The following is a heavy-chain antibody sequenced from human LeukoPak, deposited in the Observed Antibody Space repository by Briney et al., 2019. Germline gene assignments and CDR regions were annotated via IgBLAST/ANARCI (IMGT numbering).Heavy chain of an antibody. CDR3: ARVPSYGWFDP. D-gene: IGHD2/OR15-2a*01. CDR1: GGSFSGYY. J-gene: IGHJ5*02. CDR2: INHSGST. Sequence: SETLYLTCAVYGGSFSGYYWSWIRQPPGKGLEWIGEINHSGSTNYNPSLKSRVTISVDTSKNQFSLKLSSVTAADTAVYYCARVPSYGWFDPWGQGTLVTVSS. V-gene: IGHV4-34*01.